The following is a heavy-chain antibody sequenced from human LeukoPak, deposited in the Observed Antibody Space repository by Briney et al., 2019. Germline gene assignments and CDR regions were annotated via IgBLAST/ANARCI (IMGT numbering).Heavy chain of an antibody. J-gene: IGHJ3*01. Sequence: PGGSLRLSCVVSGFTFSSYSINWVRQAPGKGLEWVSSISSTSSYIWYADSAKGRFTISRDNAKNSVNLQMNSLRAEDTAVYYCAREGLLSGYYRGGDAFDFWGQGTMVTVSS. D-gene: IGHD3-3*01. V-gene: IGHV3-21*06. CDR1: GFTFSSYS. CDR3: AREGLLSGYYRGGDAFDF. CDR2: ISSTSSYI.